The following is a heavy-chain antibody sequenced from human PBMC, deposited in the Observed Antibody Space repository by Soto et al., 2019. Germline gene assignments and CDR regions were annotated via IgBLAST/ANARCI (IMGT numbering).Heavy chain of an antibody. CDR3: ARVFSGYDLNSSLRGPWGSGAFDI. V-gene: IGHV1-69*13. J-gene: IGHJ3*02. D-gene: IGHD5-12*01. CDR1: GGTFSSYA. CDR2: IVPIFGTA. Sequence: GASVKVSCKASGGTFSSYAISWVRQAPGQGLEWMGGIVPIFGTANYAQKFQGRVTITADESTSTAYMELSSLRSEDTAVYYCARVFSGYDLNSSLRGPWGSGAFDIWGQGTMVTVSS.